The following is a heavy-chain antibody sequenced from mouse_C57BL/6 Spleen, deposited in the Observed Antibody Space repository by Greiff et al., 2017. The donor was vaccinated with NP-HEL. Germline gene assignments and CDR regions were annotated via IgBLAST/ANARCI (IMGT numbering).Heavy chain of an antibody. D-gene: IGHD1-1*01. CDR2: ISSGSSTI. CDR1: GFTFSDYG. Sequence: EVKLMESGGGLVKPGGSLKLSCAASGFTFSDYGMHWVRQAPEKGLEWVAYISSGSSTIYYADTVKGRFTISRDNAKNTLFLQMTSLRSEDTAMYYCARGYYGSSYYFDYWGQGTTLTVSS. V-gene: IGHV5-17*01. CDR3: ARGYYGSSYYFDY. J-gene: IGHJ2*01.